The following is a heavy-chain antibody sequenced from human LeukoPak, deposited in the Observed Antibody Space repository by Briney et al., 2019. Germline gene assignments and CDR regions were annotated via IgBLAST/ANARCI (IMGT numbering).Heavy chain of an antibody. J-gene: IGHJ5*02. Sequence: ASVTVSFKASGYTFTIYDINWVRQATGQGLEWMGWMNPNSGNTGYAQKFQGRVTMTRNTSISTAYMELSSLRSEDTAVYYCARVAHWFDPWGQGTLVTVSS. D-gene: IGHD5-12*01. CDR1: GYTFTIYD. V-gene: IGHV1-8*01. CDR3: ARVAHWFDP. CDR2: MNPNSGNT.